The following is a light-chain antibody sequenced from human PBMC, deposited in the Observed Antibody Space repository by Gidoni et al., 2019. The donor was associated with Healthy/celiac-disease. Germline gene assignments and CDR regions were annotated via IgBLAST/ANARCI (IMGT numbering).Light chain of an antibody. CDR3: QQYCSSPPGT. J-gene: IGKJ1*01. CDR2: CAS. Sequence: EIVLKQSPGTLSLSPGERATLSCRASQSVSSSYLAWYQQKPGKAPRLLIYCASSSATGIPDRCSGSGSGTDFTLTISRLVPEDVSVYYCQQYCSSPPGTFGQGTKVEIK. V-gene: IGKV3-20*01. CDR1: QSVSSSY.